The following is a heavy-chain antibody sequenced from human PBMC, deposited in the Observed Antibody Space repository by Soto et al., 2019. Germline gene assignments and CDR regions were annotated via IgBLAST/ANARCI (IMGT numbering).Heavy chain of an antibody. CDR2: IYYSWST. CDR1: GGSICRSIYY. CDR3: PCNAPTTPYYYYYGMDV. Sequence: LXLTCTVSGGSICRSIYYWGVILQRPGKGLEWIGSIYYSWSTYYNPSLKSRVTISVDTSKNQFSLKLSSVTAADTAVYYCPCNAPTTPYYYYYGMDVCGQRTTVTVPS. V-gene: IGHV4-39*01. J-gene: IGHJ6*02. D-gene: IGHD1-7*01.